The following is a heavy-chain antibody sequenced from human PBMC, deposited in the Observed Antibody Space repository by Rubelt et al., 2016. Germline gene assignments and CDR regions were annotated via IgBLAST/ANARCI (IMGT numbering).Heavy chain of an antibody. CDR2: IKRDGSEK. Sequence: EVQLVESGGGLVQPGGSLRLSCAASGFTFSSYWMSWVRQAPGKGLEWVANIKRDGSEKYYVDYVKGRFTISRDNANNSLSLQMISLRADDTAVYYCATDYLGYWGQGTLVTVSS. CDR1: GFTFSSYW. CDR3: ATDYLGY. J-gene: IGHJ4*02. V-gene: IGHV3-7*05.